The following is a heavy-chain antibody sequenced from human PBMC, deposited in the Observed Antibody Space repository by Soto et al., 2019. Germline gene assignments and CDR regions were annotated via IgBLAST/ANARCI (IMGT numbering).Heavy chain of an antibody. CDR1: GGSISSYY. Sequence: SETLSLTCTVSGGSISSYYWSWIRQPPGKGLEWIGYIYYSGSTNYNPSLKSRVTISVDTSKNQFSQKLSSVTAADTAVHYCEKHRSFLSGDVFNYWGQGTLVTVS. D-gene: IGHD5-12*01. J-gene: IGHJ4*02. CDR3: EKHRSFLSGDVFNY. CDR2: IYYSGST. V-gene: IGHV4-59*01.